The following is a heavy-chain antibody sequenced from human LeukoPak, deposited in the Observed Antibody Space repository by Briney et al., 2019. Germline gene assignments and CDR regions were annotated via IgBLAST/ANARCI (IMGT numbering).Heavy chain of an antibody. Sequence: PSETLSLTCTVSGGSISSSSYYWGWIRQPPGKGLEWIGSIYYSGSTYYNPSLKSRVTISVDTSKNQFSLKLSSVTAADTAVYYCARLNHNWNLLFPQSFRLNYFDYWGQGTLVTVSS. V-gene: IGHV4-39*01. CDR2: IYYSGST. J-gene: IGHJ4*02. D-gene: IGHD1-7*01. CDR3: ARLNHNWNLLFPQSFRLNYFDY. CDR1: GGSISSSSYY.